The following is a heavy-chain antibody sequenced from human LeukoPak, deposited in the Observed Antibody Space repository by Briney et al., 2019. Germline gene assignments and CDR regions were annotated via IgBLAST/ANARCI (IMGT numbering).Heavy chain of an antibody. CDR2: VYLTGST. V-gene: IGHV4-38-2*02. Sequence: SETLSLTCAVSGYSISTGYFWGWIRPPPGKGLEWLATVYLTGSTYYNPTLKSRLTISVDTSMNQFSLKVNSVTAADTAVYYCARDPTEYSSSSGRESRYFDLWGRGTLVTVSS. CDR1: GYSISTGYF. J-gene: IGHJ2*01. D-gene: IGHD6-6*01. CDR3: ARDPTEYSSSSGRESRYFDL.